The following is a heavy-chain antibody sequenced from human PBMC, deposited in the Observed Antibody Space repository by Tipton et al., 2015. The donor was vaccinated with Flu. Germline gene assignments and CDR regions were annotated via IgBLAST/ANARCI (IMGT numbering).Heavy chain of an antibody. CDR2: ITSDTSNT. J-gene: IGHJ6*02. D-gene: IGHD4-17*01. V-gene: IGHV3-30*10. CDR1: GFTLSNYS. Sequence: SLRFSCAASGFTLSNYSMHWVRQAPGKGLEWMALITSDTSNTYYTDSVRGRFTISRDASRRTVFLQMTNLRTEDTAVYYCARDRVGDYLRDYYYFGMDVWGRGMTVTVSS. CDR3: ARDRVGDYLRDYYYFGMDV.